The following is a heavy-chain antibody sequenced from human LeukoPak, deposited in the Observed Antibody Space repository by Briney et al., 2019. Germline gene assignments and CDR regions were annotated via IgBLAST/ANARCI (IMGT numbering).Heavy chain of an antibody. V-gene: IGHV3-21*01. D-gene: IGHD3-9*01. CDR3: ARNLRYFDWLLRTNAFDF. CDR1: GFTFSDYS. CDR2: ISSSSSHI. J-gene: IGHJ3*01. Sequence: GRSLRLSCAASGFTFSDYSMNWVRQAPGKGLEWVSSISSSSSHIYYADSVKGRFTISRDNAKNSLYLQMNSLRAEDTAVYSCARNLRYFDWLLRTNAFDFWGQGTMVTVSS.